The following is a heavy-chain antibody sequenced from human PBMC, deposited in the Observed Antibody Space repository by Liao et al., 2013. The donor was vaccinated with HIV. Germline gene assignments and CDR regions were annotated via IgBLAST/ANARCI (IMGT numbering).Heavy chain of an antibody. Sequence: QVQLQESGPGLVQPSGTLSLTCTVSGGSISTYYYNWIRQSPGKGLEWIGYIHHSGATNYNPSLTSRVTISVDTSKNQFSLNLNSVTAADTALYYCAREARLRRGDAFDIWGQGTMVIVSS. D-gene: IGHD4-17*01. V-gene: IGHV4-59*01. CDR3: AREARLRRGDAFDI. J-gene: IGHJ3*02. CDR1: GGSISTYY. CDR2: IHHSGAT.